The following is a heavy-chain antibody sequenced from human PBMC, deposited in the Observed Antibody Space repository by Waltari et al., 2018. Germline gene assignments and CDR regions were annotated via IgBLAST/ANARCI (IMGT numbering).Heavy chain of an antibody. Sequence: EVQLVESGGGLVQPGGSLRLSCAASGFTFSSYEMNWVRQAPGKGLEWVSYISSSGSTIYYADSVKGRFTISRDNAKNSLYLQMNSLRAEDTAVYYCASRWDLYYYYGMDVWGQGTTVTVSS. CDR2: ISSSGSTI. D-gene: IGHD1-26*01. CDR3: ASRWDLYYYYGMDV. CDR1: GFTFSSYE. V-gene: IGHV3-48*03. J-gene: IGHJ6*02.